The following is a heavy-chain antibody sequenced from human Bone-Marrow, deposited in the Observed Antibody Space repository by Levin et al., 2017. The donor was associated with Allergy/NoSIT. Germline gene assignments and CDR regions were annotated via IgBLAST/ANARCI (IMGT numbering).Heavy chain of an antibody. Sequence: GESLKISCKVSGNTFNVYYIHWVRQAPGQGLEWMGWSNPNSGGTNYAQKFQGRVTMTRDTSTNTDYLDLTRLRSDDTAVYYCATDSSGYLDFWGQGTLVTVSS. CDR3: ATDSSGYLDF. J-gene: IGHJ4*02. CDR1: GNTFNVYY. V-gene: IGHV1-2*02. D-gene: IGHD3-22*01. CDR2: SNPNSGGT.